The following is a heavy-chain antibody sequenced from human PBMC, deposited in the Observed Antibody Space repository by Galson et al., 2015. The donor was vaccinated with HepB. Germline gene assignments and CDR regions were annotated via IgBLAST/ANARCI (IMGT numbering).Heavy chain of an antibody. CDR2: IYSGGST. Sequence: SVRLSCAASGFTVSSNSMSWVRQAPGQGLEWVSVIYSGGSTYYADSVKRRFTISSDNSTTTPYLQMNSLRAEDTAVYYCARDGHPYYDDSGHQWGAFDLWGQGTMVTVSS. V-gene: IGHV3-53*01. CDR1: GFTVSSNS. CDR3: ARDGHPYYDDSGHQWGAFDL. D-gene: IGHD3-22*01. J-gene: IGHJ3*01.